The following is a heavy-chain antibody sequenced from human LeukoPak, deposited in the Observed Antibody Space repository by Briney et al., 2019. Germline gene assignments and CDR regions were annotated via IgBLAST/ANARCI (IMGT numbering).Heavy chain of an antibody. J-gene: IGHJ6*03. CDR1: GITFSSYS. V-gene: IGHV3-48*01. CDR2: ISSFSGTI. CDR3: AKDPSSGWPYYFYMDV. D-gene: IGHD6-25*01. Sequence: GGSLRLSCVASGITFSSYSMNWVRQAPGKGLEWVSYISSFSGTINYADSVKGRFTISRDSAKNSLYLQMNSLRAEDAAVYYCAKDPSSGWPYYFYMDVWGKGTTVTVSS.